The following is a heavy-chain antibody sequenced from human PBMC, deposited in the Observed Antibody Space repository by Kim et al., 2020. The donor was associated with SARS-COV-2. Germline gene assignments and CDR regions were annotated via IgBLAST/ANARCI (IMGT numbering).Heavy chain of an antibody. D-gene: IGHD1-26*01. CDR2: INSGKTT. Sequence: GGSLRLSCAASGFSVSNNYMSWVRQAPGKGLEWVSVINSGKTTYYADSVKGRFTISRVNSRNTLYLQMNSLRAEDTAVYFCARVPWDRAHSYYGVDVWGRGTTVTVSS. V-gene: IGHV3-66*01. CDR1: GFSVSNNY. J-gene: IGHJ6*02. CDR3: ARVPWDRAHSYYGVDV.